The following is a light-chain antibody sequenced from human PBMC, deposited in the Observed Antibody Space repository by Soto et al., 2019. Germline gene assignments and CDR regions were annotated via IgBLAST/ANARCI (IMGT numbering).Light chain of an antibody. CDR2: AAS. V-gene: IGKV1-27*01. J-gene: IGKJ1*01. CDR1: QGISNS. CDR3: QKYDSAPP. Sequence: DIQMTQSPSSLSASVGARVTITCRPSQGISNSLAWYQQKPGKVPKLLIHAASTLQSGVPSRFSGSGSGTDFTLTISSLQPEDVATYYCQKYDSAPPFGPGTKVDIK.